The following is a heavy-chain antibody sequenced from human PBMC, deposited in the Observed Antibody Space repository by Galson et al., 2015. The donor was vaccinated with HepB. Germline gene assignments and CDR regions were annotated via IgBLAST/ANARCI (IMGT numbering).Heavy chain of an antibody. CDR3: ASTSSGEYYYYYYYMGV. V-gene: IGHV1-69*01. Sequence: SCKASGGTFSSYAISWVRQAPGQGLEWMGGIIPIFGTANYAQKFQGRVTITADESTSTAYMELSSLRSEDTAVYYCASTSSGEYYYYYYYMGVWGKGTTVTVSS. CDR1: GGTFSSYA. D-gene: IGHD2-15*01. CDR2: IIPIFGTA. J-gene: IGHJ6*03.